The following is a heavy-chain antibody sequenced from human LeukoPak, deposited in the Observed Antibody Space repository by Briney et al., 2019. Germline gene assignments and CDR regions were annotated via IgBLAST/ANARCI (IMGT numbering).Heavy chain of an antibody. V-gene: IGHV3-7*01. Sequence: PGGSLRLSCAASGFTFSSYWMSWVRQAPGKGLEWVANIKKDGSEKYYVDSVKGRFTISRDNAKTSLYLQMNSLRAEDTAVYYCAREDGGYSGYDPTYYMDVWGKGTTVTVSS. CDR1: GFTFSSYW. CDR2: IKKDGSEK. D-gene: IGHD5-12*01. J-gene: IGHJ6*03. CDR3: AREDGGYSGYDPTYYMDV.